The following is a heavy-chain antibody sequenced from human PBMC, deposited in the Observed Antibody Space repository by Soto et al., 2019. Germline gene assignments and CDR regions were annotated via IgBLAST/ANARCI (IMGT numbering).Heavy chain of an antibody. J-gene: IGHJ3*02. CDR2: IYYSGTT. CDR1: SGSIGTYC. CDR3: ASGRGGTYDAFDI. Sequence: ASETLSLTCTVSSGSIGTYCWSWIRQPPGPGLEWIGYIYYSGTTNYNCSLKSRVTIFLDTSRNQFSLSLNSVSAPVPALDYSASGRGGTYDAFDIWGQGTMVTVSS. D-gene: IGHD1-26*01. V-gene: IGHV4-59*01.